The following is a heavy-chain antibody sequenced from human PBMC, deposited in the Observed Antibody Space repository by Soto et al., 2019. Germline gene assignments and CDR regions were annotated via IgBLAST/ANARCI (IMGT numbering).Heavy chain of an antibody. CDR1: GFTFSSYA. J-gene: IGHJ4*02. V-gene: IGHV3-23*01. CDR2: ITGSGDST. D-gene: IGHD3-3*01. Sequence: EVQLLESGGGLVQPGGSLRLSCVASGFTFSSYAMSWVRQAPGKGLEWVSAITGSGDSTYYADSVKGRFTVSRDNSKNTLYLQMNSLRAEDTAVYYCEKVFVFTIREGFDYWGLGTLVTVSS. CDR3: EKVFVFTIREGFDY.